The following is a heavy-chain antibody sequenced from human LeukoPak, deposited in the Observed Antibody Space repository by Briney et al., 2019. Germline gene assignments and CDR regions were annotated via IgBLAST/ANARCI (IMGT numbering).Heavy chain of an antibody. D-gene: IGHD4-17*01. CDR2: ISDDGSNK. CDR3: AKDLTTVTSQGDQ. V-gene: IGHV3-30*04. J-gene: IGHJ5*02. Sequence: GGSPRLSCAASGFSISRYAMHWVRQAPGKGLEWVAVISDDGSNKYYADSVKGRFTLSRDNSKNTLSLQMNSLRPEATAMYYCAKDLTTVTSQGDQWGQGTLVTVSS. CDR1: GFSISRYA.